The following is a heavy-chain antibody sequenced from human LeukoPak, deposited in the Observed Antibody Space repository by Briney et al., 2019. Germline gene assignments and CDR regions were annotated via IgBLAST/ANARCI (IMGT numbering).Heavy chain of an antibody. V-gene: IGHV3-23*01. J-gene: IGHJ4*02. CDR3: AGRRTGYSSGYGH. CDR2: ISGSAHKI. D-gene: IGHD5-18*01. CDR1: GITFSNYA. Sequence: GGSLRLSCVASGITFSNYAVSWVRQAPEKGLDWVSVISGSAHKIRYADSVKGRFTISRDNSENIVYLQMNNLRVEDTAVYYCAGRRTGYSSGYGHWGQGALVTVSS.